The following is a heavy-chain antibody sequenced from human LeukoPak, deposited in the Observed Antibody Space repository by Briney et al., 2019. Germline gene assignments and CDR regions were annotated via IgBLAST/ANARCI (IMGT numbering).Heavy chain of an antibody. D-gene: IGHD2-15*01. CDR3: AREFGVVALDAFDI. Sequence: PSETLSLTCAVYGGSFSGYYWSWIRQPPGKGLEWIGEINHSGSTNYNPSLKSRATISVDTSKNQFSLKLSSVTAADTAVYYCAREFGVVALDAFDIWGQGTMVTVSS. CDR2: INHSGST. V-gene: IGHV4-34*01. CDR1: GGSFSGYY. J-gene: IGHJ3*02.